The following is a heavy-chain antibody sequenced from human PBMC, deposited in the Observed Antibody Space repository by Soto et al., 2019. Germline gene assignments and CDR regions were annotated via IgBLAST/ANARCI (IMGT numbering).Heavy chain of an antibody. V-gene: IGHV1-18*01. Sequence: ASVKVSCKASGYIFISYGISWVRQAPGQGLEWMGWISAYNGNTNYEQKFQGRVTMSTDTPTSTAYMELRGLRSDDTAVYYCARSGDNYYGSGSYHSPPDYWGQGTLVTVSS. CDR1: GYIFISYG. J-gene: IGHJ4*02. D-gene: IGHD3-10*01. CDR3: ARSGDNYYGSGSYHSPPDY. CDR2: ISAYNGNT.